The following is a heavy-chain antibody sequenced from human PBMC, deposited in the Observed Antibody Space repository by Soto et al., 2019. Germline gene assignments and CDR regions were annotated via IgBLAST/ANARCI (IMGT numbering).Heavy chain of an antibody. D-gene: IGHD3-9*01. V-gene: IGHV4-34*01. J-gene: IGHJ6*02. CDR1: GGSFSGYY. CDR2: INHSGST. Sequence: KTSETLSLTCAVYGGSFSGYYWSWIRQPPGKGLEWIGEINHSGSTNYNPSLKSRVTISVDTSKNQFSLKLSSVTAADTAVYYCASRRITISSGTVGVGYYYYGMDVWGQGTTVTVSS. CDR3: ASRRITISSGTVGVGYYYYGMDV.